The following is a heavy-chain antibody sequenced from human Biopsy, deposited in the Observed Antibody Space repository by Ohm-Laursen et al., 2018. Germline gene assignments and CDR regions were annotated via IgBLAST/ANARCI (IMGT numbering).Heavy chain of an antibody. CDR3: ARGRRTSGWPYFDN. CDR2: IYTSGSP. CDR1: GDSINNYY. J-gene: IGHJ4*02. V-gene: IGHV4-4*07. D-gene: IGHD6-19*01. Sequence: GTLSLTCTVSGDSINNYYWSWIRQPAGKGLEWVGRIYTSGSPNYNLSLESRVTMSVDTSKNQFSLKLYSVTAADTAVYYCARGRRTSGWPYFDNWGQGALVIVSP.